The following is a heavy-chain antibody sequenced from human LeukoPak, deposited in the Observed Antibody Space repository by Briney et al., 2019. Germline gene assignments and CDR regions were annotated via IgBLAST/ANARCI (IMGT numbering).Heavy chain of an antibody. CDR1: GYTFTSYD. J-gene: IGHJ5*02. V-gene: IGHV1-8*01. CDR3: AATNRGIGWFGDLDL. Sequence: ASVKVSCKASGYTFTSYDINWVRQATGQGLEWMGWMKPNSGNTGYAQKFQGRVTMTRNTSISTAYMELSSLRSEDTAVYYCAATNRGIGWFGDLDLWGQGTLVTVSS. D-gene: IGHD3-10*01. CDR2: MKPNSGNT.